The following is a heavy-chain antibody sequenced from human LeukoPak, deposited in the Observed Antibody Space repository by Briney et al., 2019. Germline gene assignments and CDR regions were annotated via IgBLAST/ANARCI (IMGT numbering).Heavy chain of an antibody. J-gene: IGHJ5*02. CDR3: ARHSHGGNRDNWFDP. D-gene: IGHD4-23*01. V-gene: IGHV5-51*01. CDR1: GSSLTANW. Sequence: GESLKISGKGFGSSLTANWSGWLGRLPGKGLNGLGIIYPGDSDTRYSPSFQGQVTISADKSISTAYLQWSSLKASDTAMYYCARHSHGGNRDNWFDPWGQGTLVTVSS. CDR2: IYPGDSDT.